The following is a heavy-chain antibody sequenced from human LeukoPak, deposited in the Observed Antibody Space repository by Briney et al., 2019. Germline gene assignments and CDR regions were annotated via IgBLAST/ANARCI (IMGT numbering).Heavy chain of an antibody. CDR3: ARDADPSAYYGSGSSIDH. CDR2: IYHSGST. Sequence: SETLSLTCTVSGFSITSGHYWGWIRQPPGKGLEWIGSIYHSGSTYYNPSLKRRATISVDTSKRQFSLRLSSVTAADTAVYYCARDADPSAYYGSGSSIDHWSQGTLVTVSS. V-gene: IGHV4-38-2*02. CDR1: GFSITSGHY. D-gene: IGHD3-10*01. J-gene: IGHJ4*02.